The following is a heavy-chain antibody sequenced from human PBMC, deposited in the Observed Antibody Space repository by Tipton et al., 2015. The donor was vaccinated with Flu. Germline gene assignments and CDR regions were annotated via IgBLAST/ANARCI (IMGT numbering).Heavy chain of an antibody. CDR2: VYNSGST. Sequence: TLSLTCTVSGGSISSAGYYWSWIRQHPGKGLEWIGCVYNSGSTYYNPSLQSRITISEDTSKSQFSLKLTSVTAADAVVYYCMKGGTGGDYWGQGTLVTVSS. V-gene: IGHV4-31*03. CDR3: MKGGTGGDY. D-gene: IGHD3-16*01. CDR1: GGSISSAGYY. J-gene: IGHJ4*02.